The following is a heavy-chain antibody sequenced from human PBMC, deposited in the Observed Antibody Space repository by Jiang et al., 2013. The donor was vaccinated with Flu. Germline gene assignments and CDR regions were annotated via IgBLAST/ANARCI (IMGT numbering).Heavy chain of an antibody. V-gene: IGHV7-4-1*02. J-gene: IGHJ6*02. D-gene: IGHD6-6*01. CDR3: ARTYQEHSRSSGGMDV. Sequence: ELKKPGASVKVSCKASGYTFTLDAMNWVRQAPGQRPEWMGWINTNTGNPTYAQGFTGRFVFSLDTSVSTAYLQISSLKVEDTAMYYCARTYQEHSRSSGGMDVWGQGTMVIVSS. CDR1: GYTFTLDA. CDR2: INTNTGNP.